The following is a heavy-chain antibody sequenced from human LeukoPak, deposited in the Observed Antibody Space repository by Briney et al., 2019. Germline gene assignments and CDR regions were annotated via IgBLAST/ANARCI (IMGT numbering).Heavy chain of an antibody. CDR3: ARGYGSGSYFGY. Sequence: SGTLSLTCAVSGGSFSGFYWSWIRQPPGKGLQWIGEINRGGDTNYNPSLESRVTISLDTSKNQFSLRLRSVTAADTAVYYCARGYGSGSYFGYWGQGTLVTVSS. D-gene: IGHD3-10*01. CDR1: GGSFSGFY. J-gene: IGHJ4*02. V-gene: IGHV4-34*01. CDR2: INRGGDT.